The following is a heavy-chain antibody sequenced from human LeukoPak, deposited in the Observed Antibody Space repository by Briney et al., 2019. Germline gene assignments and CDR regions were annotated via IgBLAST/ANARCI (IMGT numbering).Heavy chain of an antibody. Sequence: SVKVSCKASGGTFSSYAIRWVRQAPGQGLEWMGRIIPILGIANYAQKLQGRVTMTTDTSTSTAYMELRSLRSDDTAVYYCAREIGYYDFWSGYSPYFDYWGQGTLVTVSS. CDR3: AREIGYYDFWSGYSPYFDY. V-gene: IGHV1-69*10. D-gene: IGHD3-3*01. J-gene: IGHJ4*02. CDR1: GGTFSSYA. CDR2: IIPILGIA.